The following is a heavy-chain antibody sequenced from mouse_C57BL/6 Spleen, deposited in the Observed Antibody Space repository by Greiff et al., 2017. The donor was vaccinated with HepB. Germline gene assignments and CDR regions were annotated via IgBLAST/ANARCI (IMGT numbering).Heavy chain of an antibody. D-gene: IGHD1-1*01. CDR1: GFTFSDYY. Sequence: EVHLVESEGGLVQPGSSMKLSCTASGFTFSDYYMAWVRQVPEKGLEWVANINYDGSSTYYLDSLKSRFIISRDNAKNILYLQMSSLKSEDTATYYCARDRGYYYGSSLDVWGTGTTVTVSS. CDR3: ARDRGYYYGSSLDV. V-gene: IGHV5-16*01. CDR2: INYDGSST. J-gene: IGHJ1*03.